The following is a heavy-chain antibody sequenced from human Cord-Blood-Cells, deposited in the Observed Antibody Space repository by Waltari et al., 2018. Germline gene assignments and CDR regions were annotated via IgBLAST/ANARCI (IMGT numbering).Heavy chain of an antibody. V-gene: IGHV1-2*02. J-gene: IGHJ4*02. D-gene: IGHD2-15*01. Sequence: QVQLVQSGAEVKKPGASVKVSCKASGYTFTGYYMHWVRQAPGQGLEWMGWIDPNKGGTNYAQKFQGRVTMTRDTSISTAYMELSRLRSDDTAVYYCARVHGKLPYSLVDYWGQGTLVTVSS. CDR3: ARVHGKLPYSLVDY. CDR1: GYTFTGYY. CDR2: IDPNKGGT.